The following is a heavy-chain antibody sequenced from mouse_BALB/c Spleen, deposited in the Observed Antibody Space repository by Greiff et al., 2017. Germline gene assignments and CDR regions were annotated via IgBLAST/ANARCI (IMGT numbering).Heavy chain of an antibody. CDR3: ARDMDRDGLWFAY. CDR1: GFTFSDYY. Sequence: EVHLVESGGGLVKPGGSLKLSCAASGFTFSDYYMYWVRQTPEKRLEWVATISDGGSYTYYPDSVKGRFTISRDNAKNNLYLQMSSLKSEDTAMYYCARDMDRDGLWFAYWGQGTLVTVSA. V-gene: IGHV5-4*02. D-gene: IGHD2-14*01. CDR2: ISDGGSYT. J-gene: IGHJ3*01.